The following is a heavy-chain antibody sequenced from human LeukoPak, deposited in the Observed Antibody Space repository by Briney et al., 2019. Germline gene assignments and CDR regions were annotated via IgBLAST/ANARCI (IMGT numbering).Heavy chain of an antibody. CDR2: IYWDDEK. D-gene: IGHD3-16*01. Sequence: SGPTLVKPTQTLTLTCTFSGFSPSSSAGGAVGWIRQPPGKALEWLALIYWDDEKRYSPVLKSSLTITKDTSKNQVVLTMTNMDPVDTATYYCAHRRGGDFDYWGQGTLVTVSS. V-gene: IGHV2-5*02. CDR1: GFSPSSSAGGA. CDR3: AHRRGGDFDY. J-gene: IGHJ4*02.